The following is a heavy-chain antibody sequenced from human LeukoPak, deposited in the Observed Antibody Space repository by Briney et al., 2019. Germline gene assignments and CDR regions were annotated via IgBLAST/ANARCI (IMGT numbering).Heavy chain of an antibody. CDR2: INGDGTTT. D-gene: IGHD1-26*01. CDR3: ARRWYTGTYYYFDL. Sequence: GGPLRLSCAASGFTLSTHWMHWVRQAPGKGLVWVSRINGDGTTTSYADSVKGRFTISRVNAKSTLYLEMDSLRAEDTAIYYCARRWYTGTYYYFDLWGQGTLVTVSS. V-gene: IGHV3-74*01. CDR1: GFTLSTHW. J-gene: IGHJ4*02.